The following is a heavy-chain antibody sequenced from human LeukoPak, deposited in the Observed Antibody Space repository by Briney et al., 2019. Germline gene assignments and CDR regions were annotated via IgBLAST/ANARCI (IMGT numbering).Heavy chain of an antibody. CDR3: ARASRLGELSLGY. CDR2: IYYTGTT. CDR1: GGSINSGGHY. J-gene: IGHJ4*02. Sequence: PSQTLSLTCTVSGGSINSGGHYWSWIRQHPGKGLAWIGYIYYTGTTYYNPSLKSRLTISLGTSKNQFSLMLTSVTAADTAVYYCARASRLGELSLGYWGQGTLVTVPS. V-gene: IGHV4-31*03. D-gene: IGHD3-16*02.